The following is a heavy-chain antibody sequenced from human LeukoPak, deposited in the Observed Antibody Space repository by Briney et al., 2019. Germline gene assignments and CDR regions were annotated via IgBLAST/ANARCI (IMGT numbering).Heavy chain of an antibody. CDR2: IKQDGSEK. CDR3: ARDQKDIVVVPAATSNFYYYYYMDV. Sequence: GESLRLSCTASGFTFSSYWMSWVRQAPGKGLEWVANIKQDGSEKYYVDSVKGRFTISRDNAKNSLYLQMNSLRAEDTAVYYCARDQKDIVVVPAATSNFYYYYYMDVWGKGTTVTVSS. V-gene: IGHV3-7*01. D-gene: IGHD2-2*01. CDR1: GFTFSSYW. J-gene: IGHJ6*03.